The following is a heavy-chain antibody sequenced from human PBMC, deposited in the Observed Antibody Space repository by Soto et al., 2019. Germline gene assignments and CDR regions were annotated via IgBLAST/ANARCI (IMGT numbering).Heavy chain of an antibody. Sequence: PGGSLRLSCAASGFTFSSYAMSWVRQAPGKGLEWVSAISGSGGSTYYADSVKGRFTISRDNSKNTLYLQMNSLRAEDTAVYYCAKGSEVVVIVALYGMDVWGQGTTVTVSS. CDR3: AKGSEVVVIVALYGMDV. CDR1: GFTFSSYA. CDR2: ISGSGGST. V-gene: IGHV3-23*01. J-gene: IGHJ6*02. D-gene: IGHD3-22*01.